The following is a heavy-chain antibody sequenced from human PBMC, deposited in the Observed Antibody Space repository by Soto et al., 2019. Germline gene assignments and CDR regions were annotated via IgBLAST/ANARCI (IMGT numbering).Heavy chain of an antibody. J-gene: IGHJ3*01. V-gene: IGHV1-69*02. CDR3: SIGSWSAETFDV. CDR1: GGTFSTYT. D-gene: IGHD2-2*01. Sequence: QVHLVQSGAEVKKPGSSVKVSCKAAGGTFSTYTLIWVRQATGQGLEWMGRIIPMLTVRNSAQQFQGRVTLTADKSTRTPFMELTSLRSDDTAVYYCSIGSWSAETFDVWGQGTRVTVSS. CDR2: IIPMLTVR.